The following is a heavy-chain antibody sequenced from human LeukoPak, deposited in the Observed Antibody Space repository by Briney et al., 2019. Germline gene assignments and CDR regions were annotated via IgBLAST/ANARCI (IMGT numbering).Heavy chain of an antibody. D-gene: IGHD4-17*01. Sequence: ASGKLCCKAAGGTFSSYAIRWVRHAPGQGLEWKGGIIPIFGTAEYAQKFQGRVTITAYESTSTAYMERSSLRSEDTAGYYGAREDDYGDCIAIDISGEGTMVTASS. CDR1: GGTFSSYA. CDR2: IIPIFGTA. V-gene: IGHV1-69*13. J-gene: IGHJ3*02. CDR3: AREDDYGDCIAIDI.